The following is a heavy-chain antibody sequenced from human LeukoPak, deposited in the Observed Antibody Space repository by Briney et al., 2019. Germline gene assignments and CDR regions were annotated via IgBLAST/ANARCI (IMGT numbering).Heavy chain of an antibody. Sequence: GGSLRLSCAASGFTFSKYGMSWVRQAPGKGLEWVSVISGSGGTTYYADSVKGRFTISRDNSKNTLYLQMNSLRAEDTAVYYCATPQYYFDYWGQGTLVTVSS. J-gene: IGHJ4*02. CDR2: ISGSGGTT. V-gene: IGHV3-23*01. CDR3: ATPQYYFDY. CDR1: GFTFSKYG.